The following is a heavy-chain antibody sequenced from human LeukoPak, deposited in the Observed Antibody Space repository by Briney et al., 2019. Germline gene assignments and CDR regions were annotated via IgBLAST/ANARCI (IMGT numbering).Heavy chain of an antibody. J-gene: IGHJ3*02. Sequence: SVKVSCKASGGTFSSYAISWVRQAPGQGLERMGGIIPIFGTANYAQKFQGRVTITADESTSTAYMELSSLRSEDTAVYYCARVAGERWLREDAFDIWGQGTMVTVSS. V-gene: IGHV1-69*01. CDR3: ARVAGERWLREDAFDI. D-gene: IGHD5-12*01. CDR2: IIPIFGTA. CDR1: GGTFSSYA.